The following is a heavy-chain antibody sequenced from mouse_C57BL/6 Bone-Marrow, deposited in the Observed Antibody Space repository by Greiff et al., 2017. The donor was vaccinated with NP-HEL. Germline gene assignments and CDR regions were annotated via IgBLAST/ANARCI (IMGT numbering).Heavy chain of an antibody. CDR1: GYTFTSYW. D-gene: IGHD1-1*01. CDR2: IDPNSGGT. Sequence: VQLVESGAELVKPGASVKLSCKASGYTFTSYWMHWVKQRPGRGLEWIGRIDPNSGGTKYNEKFKSKATLTVDKPSSTAYMQLSSLTSEDSAVYYCAREEASLGGSSPAWFAYWGQGTLVTVSA. CDR3: AREEASLGGSSPAWFAY. V-gene: IGHV1-72*01. J-gene: IGHJ3*01.